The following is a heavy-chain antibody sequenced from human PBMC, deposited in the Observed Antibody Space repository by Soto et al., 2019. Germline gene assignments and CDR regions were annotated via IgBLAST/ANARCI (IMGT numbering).Heavy chain of an antibody. Sequence: QLQLQESGSGLVKPSQTLSLTCVVSGDSISSGGYSWNWIRQPPGKGLKWIGHTYHSGGTLYNPSLDSRVTISVDKSKNQFSLRLTSVTAADTAVYYCARDSLSGYYFDYWGQGTLVTVSS. CDR3: ARDSLSGYYFDY. V-gene: IGHV4-30-2*01. CDR1: GDSISSGGYS. D-gene: IGHD3-22*01. CDR2: TYHSGGT. J-gene: IGHJ4*02.